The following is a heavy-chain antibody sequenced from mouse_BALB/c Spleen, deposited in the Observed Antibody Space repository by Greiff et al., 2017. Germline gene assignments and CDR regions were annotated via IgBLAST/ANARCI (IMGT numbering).Heavy chain of an antibody. V-gene: IGHV1S81*02. CDR3: ARSGSPLYGSPSGFAY. J-gene: IGHJ3*01. CDR1: GYTFTSYW. Sequence: VQLQQPGAELVKPGASVKLSCKASGYTFTSYWMHWVKQRPGQGLEWIGEINPSNGRTNYNEKFKSKATLTVDKSSSTAYMQLSSLTSEDSAVYSCARSGSPLYGSPSGFAYWGQGTLVTVSA. CDR2: INPSNGRT. D-gene: IGHD1-1*01.